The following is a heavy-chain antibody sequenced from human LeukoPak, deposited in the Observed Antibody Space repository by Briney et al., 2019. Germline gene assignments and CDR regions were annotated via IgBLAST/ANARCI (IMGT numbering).Heavy chain of an antibody. D-gene: IGHD6-13*01. CDR1: GGSISSSSYY. CDR2: IYYSGST. J-gene: IGHJ4*02. V-gene: IGHV4-39*07. CDR3: ARFIAAAGPDF. Sequence: PSETLSLTCTVSGGSISSSSYYWGWIRQPPGKGLEWIGSIYYSGSTYYNPSLKSRVTISVDTSKNQFSLKLSSVTAADTAVYYCARFIAAAGPDFWGQGTLVTVSS.